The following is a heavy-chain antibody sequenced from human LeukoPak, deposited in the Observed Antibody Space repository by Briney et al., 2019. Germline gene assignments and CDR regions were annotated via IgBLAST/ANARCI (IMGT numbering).Heavy chain of an antibody. CDR3: ARVQGHPPNGLDV. D-gene: IGHD2-8*01. J-gene: IGHJ3*01. CDR2: INSDASST. Sequence: GGSLRLSCAASGFTFSSYWMHWVRQAPGKGLVWVSRINSDASSTSYADSVKGRFTISRDNARNTLYLQMNSLRAEDTAVYYCARVQGHPPNGLDVWGQGTMVTVSS. CDR1: GFTFSSYW. V-gene: IGHV3-74*01.